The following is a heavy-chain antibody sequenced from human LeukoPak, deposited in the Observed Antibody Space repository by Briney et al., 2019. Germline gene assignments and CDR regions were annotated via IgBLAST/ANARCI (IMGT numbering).Heavy chain of an antibody. CDR2: FDPEDGET. V-gene: IGHV1-24*01. Sequence: ASVTVSCKVSGYTLTELSMHWVRQAPGKGLEWMGGFDPEDGETIYAQKFQGRVTMTEDTSTDTAYMELSSLRSEDTAVYYCVTAPNLDYGDYHFDYWGQGTLVTVSS. CDR3: VTAPNLDYGDYHFDY. CDR1: GYTLTELS. J-gene: IGHJ4*02. D-gene: IGHD4-17*01.